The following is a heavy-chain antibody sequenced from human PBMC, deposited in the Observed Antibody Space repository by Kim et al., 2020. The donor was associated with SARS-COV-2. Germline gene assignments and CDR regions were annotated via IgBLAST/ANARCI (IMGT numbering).Heavy chain of an antibody. CDR1: GYTFTGYY. CDR3: ARDSSIFGVVITPLSYYYGMDV. Sequence: ASVKVSCKASGYTFTGYYMHWVRQAPGQGLEWMGRINPNSGGTNYAQKFQGRVTMTRDTSISTAYMELSRLRSDDTAVYYCARDSSIFGVVITPLSYYYGMDVWGQGTTVTASS. CDR2: INPNSGGT. D-gene: IGHD3-3*01. J-gene: IGHJ6*02. V-gene: IGHV1-2*06.